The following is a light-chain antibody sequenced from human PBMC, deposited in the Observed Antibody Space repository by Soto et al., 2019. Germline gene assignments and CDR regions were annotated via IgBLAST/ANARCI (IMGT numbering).Light chain of an antibody. J-gene: IGKJ5*01. Sequence: EIVLTQSPATLALSPGERATLSCRASQSVRGYLAWYQQKPGQAPRLLIYDASTRVTGIPARFSGNGSGTDFTLTISSLDPEDFAVYYCQQRSIRPLTFGQGTRLEIK. CDR2: DAS. CDR1: QSVRGY. V-gene: IGKV3-11*01. CDR3: QQRSIRPLT.